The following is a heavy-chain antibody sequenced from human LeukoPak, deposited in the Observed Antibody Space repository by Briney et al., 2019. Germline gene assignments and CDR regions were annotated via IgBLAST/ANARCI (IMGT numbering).Heavy chain of an antibody. Sequence: GESLKISCKGSGYTFTSYWIGWVRQMPGEGLEWMGIIYPGDSDTRYSPSFQGQVTISADKSISTAYLQWSSLRSEDTAMYYCAKWTTTYLDYWGQGTLVTVSS. V-gene: IGHV5-51*01. D-gene: IGHD1-1*01. CDR2: IYPGDSDT. J-gene: IGHJ4*02. CDR3: AKWTTTYLDY. CDR1: GYTFTSYW.